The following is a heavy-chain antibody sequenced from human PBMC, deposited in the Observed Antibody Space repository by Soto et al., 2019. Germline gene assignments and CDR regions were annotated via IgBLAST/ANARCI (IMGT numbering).Heavy chain of an antibody. CDR2: IDSGGAT. J-gene: IGHJ4*02. CDR3: ARESYYYDSSGYYHPGY. D-gene: IGHD3-22*01. Sequence: GGSLRLSCAASGFTVSSNFMTWVRQAPGKGLEWVSLIDSGGATYYADSVKGRFTISRDNSKNTLYLQMNSLRAEDTAVYYCARESYYYDSSGYYHPGYWGQGTLVTVSS. V-gene: IGHV3-66*01. CDR1: GFTVSSNF.